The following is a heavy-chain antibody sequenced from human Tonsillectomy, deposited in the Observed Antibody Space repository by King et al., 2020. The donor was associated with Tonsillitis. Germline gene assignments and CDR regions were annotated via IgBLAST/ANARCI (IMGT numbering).Heavy chain of an antibody. CDR3: ARGTWPGYVQN. Sequence: QLVQSGGVLIQPGGSLRLSFAASTFTLITNYITLVRRAPGKGLEWGSSIYSEGTTYYADSVKGLFTIPCDTSKNTLYLQMNSLRAEDAAVYYCARGTWPGYVQNWGQGTLVTVSS. CDR1: TFTLITNY. V-gene: IGHV3-53*01. J-gene: IGHJ1*01. CDR2: IYSEGTT.